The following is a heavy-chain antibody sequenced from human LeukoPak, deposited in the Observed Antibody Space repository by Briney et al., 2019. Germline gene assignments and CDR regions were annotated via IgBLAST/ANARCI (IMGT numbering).Heavy chain of an antibody. CDR2: ISAYNGNT. J-gene: IGHJ4*02. CDR1: GYTFTSYG. D-gene: IGHD3-10*01. V-gene: IGHV1-18*04. CDR3: AREAGRVTMVRGVISPYYFDY. Sequence: ASVKVSCKASGYTFTSYGISRVRQAPGQGLERMGWISAYNGNTNYAQKLQGRVTMTTDTSTSTAYMELRSLRSDDTAVYYCAREAGRVTMVRGVISPYYFDYWGQGTLVTVSS.